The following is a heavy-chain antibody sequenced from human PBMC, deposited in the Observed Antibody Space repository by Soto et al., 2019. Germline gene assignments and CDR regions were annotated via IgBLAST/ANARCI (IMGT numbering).Heavy chain of an antibody. J-gene: IGHJ4*02. CDR1: GFTFSSYG. V-gene: IGHV3-30*18. CDR2: ISYDGSNK. CDR3: AKGPFGRWLARHLPDY. Sequence: GGSLRLSCAASGFTFSSYGMHWVRQAPGKGLEWVAVISYDGSNKYYADSVKGRFTISRDNSKNTLYLQMNSLRAEDTAVYYCAKGPFGRWLARHLPDYWGQGTLVTVSS. D-gene: IGHD6-19*01.